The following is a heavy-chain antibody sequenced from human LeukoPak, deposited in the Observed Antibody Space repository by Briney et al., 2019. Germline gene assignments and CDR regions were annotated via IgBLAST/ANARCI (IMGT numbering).Heavy chain of an antibody. CDR3: ARAALGYSSGWYVAYFQH. CDR1: GGSIGSYY. J-gene: IGHJ1*01. Sequence: SETLSLTCTVSGGSIGSYYWSWIRQPPGKGLEWIGYIYYSGSTNYNPSLKSRVTISVDTSKNQFSLKLSSVTAADTAVYYCARAALGYSSGWYVAYFQHWGQGTLVTVSS. D-gene: IGHD6-19*01. V-gene: IGHV4-59*01. CDR2: IYYSGST.